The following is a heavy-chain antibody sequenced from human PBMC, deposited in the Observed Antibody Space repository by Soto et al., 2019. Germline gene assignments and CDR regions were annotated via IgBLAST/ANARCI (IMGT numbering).Heavy chain of an antibody. CDR2: ISSSSSTI. Sequence: HPGGSLRLSCAASGFTFSSYSMNWVRQAPGKGLEWVSYISSSSSTIYYADSVKGRFTISRDNAKNSLYLQMNSLRAEDTAVYYCARDTRTTVTLNWGQGTLVTVSS. CDR3: ARDTRTTVTLN. CDR1: GFTFSSYS. V-gene: IGHV3-48*01. J-gene: IGHJ4*02. D-gene: IGHD4-17*01.